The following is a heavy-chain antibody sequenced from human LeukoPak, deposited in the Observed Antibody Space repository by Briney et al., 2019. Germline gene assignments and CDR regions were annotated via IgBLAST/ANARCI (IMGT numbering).Heavy chain of an antibody. CDR3: ARDRGTIPASSYCSSTSCSHDAFDI. D-gene: IGHD2-2*01. CDR2: INPSGGST. CDR1: GYTFTSYY. Sequence: GASVKVSCKASGYTFTSYYMHWVRQAPGQGLEWMGIINPSGGSTSYAQKLQGRVTMTTDTSTSTAYMELRSLRSDDTAVYYCARDRGTIPASSYCSSTSCSHDAFDIWGQGTMVTVSS. V-gene: IGHV1-46*01. J-gene: IGHJ3*02.